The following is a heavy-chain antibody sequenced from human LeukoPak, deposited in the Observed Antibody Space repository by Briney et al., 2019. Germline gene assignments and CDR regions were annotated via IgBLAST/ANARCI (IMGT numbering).Heavy chain of an antibody. J-gene: IGHJ6*03. CDR3: ARTTEGGYTYGYFYYYYMDV. D-gene: IGHD5-18*01. Sequence: WVRLAPGKGLEWIGSIYSSGTTYYNPSLKSQFTISLDTSKNQFSLKLSSVTAADTAVYYCARTTEGGYTYGYFYYYYMDVWGKGTTVTISS. V-gene: IGHV4-39*07. CDR2: IYSSGTT.